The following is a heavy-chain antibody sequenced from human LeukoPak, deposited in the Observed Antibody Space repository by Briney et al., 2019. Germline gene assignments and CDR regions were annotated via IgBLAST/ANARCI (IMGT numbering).Heavy chain of an antibody. Sequence: ASVKASCKASGYTFTGYYMHWVRQAPGQGLEWMGWINPNSGGTNYAQKFQGRVTMTRDTSISTAYMELSRLRSDDTAVYYCASNYGDYYYYYGMDVWGQGTTVTVSS. CDR2: INPNSGGT. D-gene: IGHD4-17*01. J-gene: IGHJ6*02. V-gene: IGHV1-2*02. CDR3: ASNYGDYYYYYGMDV. CDR1: GYTFTGYY.